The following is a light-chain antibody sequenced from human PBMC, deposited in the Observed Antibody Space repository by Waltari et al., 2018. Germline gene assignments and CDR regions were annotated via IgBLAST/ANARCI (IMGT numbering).Light chain of an antibody. CDR3: ATWDDSLHGVV. V-gene: IGLV1-44*01. Sequence: QSVLTQPPSASGTPGQRVTISCSGSSSNIGINIVNWYQQLPGTAPKLLIYTNNYRPSGVPDRFSVSKSGTSAALAISGLQSEDEADYYCATWDDSLHGVVFGGGTKLTVL. CDR2: TNN. J-gene: IGLJ3*02. CDR1: SSNIGINI.